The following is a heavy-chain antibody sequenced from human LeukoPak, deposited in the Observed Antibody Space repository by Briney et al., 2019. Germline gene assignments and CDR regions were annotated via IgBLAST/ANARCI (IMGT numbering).Heavy chain of an antibody. D-gene: IGHD6-13*01. V-gene: IGHV3-23*01. J-gene: IGHJ6*03. CDR2: ISGSGGST. CDR3: AKDGGYSSSWPYYMDV. CDR1: GFTFSSYA. Sequence: PGGSLRLSCAASGFTFSSYAMSWVRQAPGKGLEWVSAISGSGGSTYYADSVKGRFTISRDNSKNTLDLQMNSLRAEDTAVYYCAKDGGYSSSWPYYMDVWRKGTTVTVSS.